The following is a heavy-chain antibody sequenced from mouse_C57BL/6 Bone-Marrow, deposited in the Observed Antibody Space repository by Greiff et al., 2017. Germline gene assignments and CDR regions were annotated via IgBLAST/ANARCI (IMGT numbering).Heavy chain of an antibody. J-gene: IGHJ4*01. V-gene: IGHV1-26*01. Sequence: EVQLQQSGPELVKPGASVKISCKASGYTFTDYYMNWVKQSHGKSLEWIGDINPNNGGTSYHQKFKGKATLTVDKSSSTAYMELRSLTSEDSAVYYCARLRAYYSNLYAMDYWGQGTSVTVSS. CDR3: ARLRAYYSNLYAMDY. CDR1: GYTFTDYY. CDR2: INPNNGGT. D-gene: IGHD2-5*01.